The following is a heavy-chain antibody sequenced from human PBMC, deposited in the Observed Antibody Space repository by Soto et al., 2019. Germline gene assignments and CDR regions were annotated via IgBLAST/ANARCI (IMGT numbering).Heavy chain of an antibody. V-gene: IGHV4-34*01. CDR1: GGSFSGYY. D-gene: IGHD1-1*01. J-gene: IGHJ6*02. Sequence: PSETLSLTCAVYGGSFSGYYWSWIRQPPGKGLEWIGEINHSGSTNYNPSLKSRVTISVDTYKTQFSLKLSSVTAADTAVYYCARSGTTLGYYYGMDVWGQGTTVTVSS. CDR3: ARSGTTLGYYYGMDV. CDR2: INHSGST.